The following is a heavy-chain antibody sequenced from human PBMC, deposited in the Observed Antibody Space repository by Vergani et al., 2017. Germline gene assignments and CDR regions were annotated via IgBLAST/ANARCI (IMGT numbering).Heavy chain of an antibody. CDR3: GVIAKGY. CDR1: GFTFSSYG. J-gene: IGHJ4*02. CDR2: IKEDGTGK. V-gene: IGHV3-7*03. Sequence: VQLVESGGGVVQPGRSLRLSCAASGFTFSSYGMHWVRQAPGKGLEWVANIKEDGTGKYYVDSVKGRLTISRDNAKNSLYLQMNSLRAEDTALYYGGVIAKGYWGQGTLVTVSS. D-gene: IGHD2-21*01.